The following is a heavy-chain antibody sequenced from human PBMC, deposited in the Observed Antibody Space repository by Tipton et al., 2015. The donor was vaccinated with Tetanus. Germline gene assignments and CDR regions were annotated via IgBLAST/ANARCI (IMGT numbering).Heavy chain of an antibody. CDR3: ARDQGGGRVVRLNWFDP. V-gene: IGHV4-34*01. Sequence: TLSLTCAVYGASFSDYYWSWIRQAPGKGLEWIGEINHSGSTNHNPSLKSRVTLSVDTSKNQFSLKLNSVTAADTAMYYCARDQGGGRVVRLNWFDPWGQGALVTVSS. CDR1: GASFSDYY. CDR2: INHSGST. D-gene: IGHD6-6*01. J-gene: IGHJ5*02.